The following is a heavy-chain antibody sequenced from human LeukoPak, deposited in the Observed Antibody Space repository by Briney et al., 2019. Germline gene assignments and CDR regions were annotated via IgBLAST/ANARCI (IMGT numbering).Heavy chain of an antibody. V-gene: IGHV3-74*01. Sequence: GGSLRLSCAASGNYWMHWVRQVPGKGLVWVSHINSDGSWTSYADSVKGRFTISKDNAKNTVYLQMNSLRAEDTAVYYCAAQPCINGICYLDYWGQGALVTVSS. CDR3: AAQPCINGICYLDY. D-gene: IGHD2-8*01. CDR1: GNYW. CDR2: INSDGSWT. J-gene: IGHJ4*02.